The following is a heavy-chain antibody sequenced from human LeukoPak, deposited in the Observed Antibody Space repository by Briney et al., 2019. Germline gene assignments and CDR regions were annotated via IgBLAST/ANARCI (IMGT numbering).Heavy chain of an antibody. CDR1: GYTLTEFS. J-gene: IGHJ4*02. D-gene: IGHD3-10*01. CDR3: ATITMVRGVRPPRDY. Sequence: ASVKVSCKVSGYTLTEFSMHWVRQAPGKGLEWRGGFDPEDGETIHEQKVQGRVTMTEDTSTDTASMGLSSLRSEDTAVYYCATITMVRGVRPPRDYWGQGTLVTVSS. V-gene: IGHV1-24*01. CDR2: FDPEDGET.